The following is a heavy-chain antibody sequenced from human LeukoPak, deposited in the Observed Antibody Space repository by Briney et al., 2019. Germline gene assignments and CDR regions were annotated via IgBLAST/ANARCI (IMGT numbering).Heavy chain of an antibody. CDR2: INWNDGST. V-gene: IGHV3-20*01. J-gene: IGHJ6*03. CDR3: ARGGSSWYYYYMDV. Sequence: GGSLRLSCAASGFTFDDYGMSWVRQAPGKGLEWVSGINWNDGSTGYADSVKGRFTISRDNAKNSLYLQMNSLRAEDTALYHCARGGSSWYYYYMDVWGKGTTVTVSS. D-gene: IGHD6-13*01. CDR1: GFTFDDYG.